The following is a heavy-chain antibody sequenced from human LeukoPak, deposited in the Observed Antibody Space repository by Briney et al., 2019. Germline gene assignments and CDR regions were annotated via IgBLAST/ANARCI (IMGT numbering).Heavy chain of an antibody. Sequence: ASVKVSCKVSGYSLTELSMHWVRQAPGKWPEWMGCFAPEDGETIYAQKFQGRVTMTEDTSTDTAYMELSSLRSEDTAVYYCAAALYYYDSSGYYPTDYWGQGTLVTVSS. CDR2: FAPEDGET. CDR3: AAALYYYDSSGYYPTDY. V-gene: IGHV1-24*01. J-gene: IGHJ4*02. D-gene: IGHD3-22*01. CDR1: GYSLTELS.